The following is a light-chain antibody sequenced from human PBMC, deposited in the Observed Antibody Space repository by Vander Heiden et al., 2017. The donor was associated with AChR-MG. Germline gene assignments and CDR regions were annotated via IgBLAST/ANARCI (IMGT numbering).Light chain of an antibody. CDR2: EAS. Sequence: DIQMTHSPSTLSASVGDRATTTCRASQSIGTWLAWYQQKPGNAPKFLIYEASSLESGVASRFSGSGSGTEFTLTISSLQPDDFATYYCQHDNSFLYTFGQGTKLEI. J-gene: IGKJ2*01. V-gene: IGKV1-5*03. CDR1: QSIGTW. CDR3: QHDNSFLYT.